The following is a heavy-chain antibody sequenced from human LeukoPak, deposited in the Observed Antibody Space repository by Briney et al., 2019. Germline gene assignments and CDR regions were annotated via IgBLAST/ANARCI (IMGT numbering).Heavy chain of an antibody. CDR3: ARADIVVVPAAINYFDY. Sequence: GGSLRLSCAASGFTFSSYWMSWVRQAPGKGLEWVANIKQDGSDKYYVDSVKGRFTISRDNAKSSLSLQMNSLRAEDTAVYYCARADIVVVPAAINYFDYWGQGTLVTVSS. CDR1: GFTFSSYW. V-gene: IGHV3-7*01. J-gene: IGHJ4*02. CDR2: IKQDGSDK. D-gene: IGHD2-2*02.